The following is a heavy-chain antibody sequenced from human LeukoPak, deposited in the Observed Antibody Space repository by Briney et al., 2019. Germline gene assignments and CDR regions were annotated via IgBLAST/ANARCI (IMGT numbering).Heavy chain of an antibody. CDR1: GDSNSSSNCY. D-gene: IGHD6-13*01. CDR3: ARGGRSSWTDWFDP. J-gene: IGHJ5*02. CDR2: IYFSGGT. Sequence: KSSETLSLTCTVSGDSNSSSNCYWGWIRQPPGKGLEWIGSIYFSGGTYYNASPKSRVTISVDTSKNQFSLKLSSVTAADTAVYYCARGGRSSWTDWFDPWGQGTLVTVSS. V-gene: IGHV4-39*01.